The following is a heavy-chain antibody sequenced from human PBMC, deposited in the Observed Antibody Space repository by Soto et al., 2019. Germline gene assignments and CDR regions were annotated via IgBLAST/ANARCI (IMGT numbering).Heavy chain of an antibody. CDR1: GFTFSSYG. Sequence: QVQLVESGGGVVQPGRSLRLSCAASGFTFSSYGMHWVRQAPGKGLEWVAVISYDGSNKYYADSVKGRFTISRDNSKNTLYLQMNSLRAEDTDVYYCAKLGADTPDYYGMDVWGQGTTVTVSS. V-gene: IGHV3-30*18. CDR3: AKLGADTPDYYGMDV. D-gene: IGHD2-15*01. J-gene: IGHJ6*02. CDR2: ISYDGSNK.